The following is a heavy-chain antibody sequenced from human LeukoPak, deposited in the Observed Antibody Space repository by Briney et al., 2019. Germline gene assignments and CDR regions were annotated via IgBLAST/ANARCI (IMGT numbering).Heavy chain of an antibody. CDR1: GGSISSSSYY. CDR2: IYYSGST. CDR3: ARERTHYDILTGYYNRGYFDY. V-gene: IGHV4-39*07. J-gene: IGHJ4*02. Sequence: SETLSLTCTVSGGSISSSSYYWGWIRQPPGKGLEWIGSIYYSGSTNYNPSLKSRVTISVDTPKNHFSLKLSSVTAADTAVYYCARERTHYDILTGYYNRGYFDYWGQGTLVTVSS. D-gene: IGHD3-9*01.